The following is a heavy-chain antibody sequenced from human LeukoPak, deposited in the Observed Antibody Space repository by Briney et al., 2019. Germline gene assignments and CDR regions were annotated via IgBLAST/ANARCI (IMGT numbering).Heavy chain of an antibody. J-gene: IGHJ6*04. CDR1: GYTFTNYA. V-gene: IGHV1-3*01. D-gene: IGHD1-1*01. Sequence: ASVKVSCKASGYTFTNYAMHWVRQAPGQRLEWMGWINAGSGNTKYSQKFQGRVTITRDTSASTAYMELSSLRSEDTAVYDCARDLDVKLERGYYAMDVWGKGTTVTVSS. CDR3: ARDLDVKLERGYYAMDV. CDR2: INAGSGNT.